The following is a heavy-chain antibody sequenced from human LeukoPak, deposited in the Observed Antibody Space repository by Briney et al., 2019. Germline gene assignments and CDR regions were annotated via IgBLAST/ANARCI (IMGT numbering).Heavy chain of an antibody. CDR3: ASSEGLGSSSVDY. Sequence: PVKASCKASGGTFSSYAISWVRQAPGQGLEWMGGIIPIFGTANYAQKFQGRVTITADESTSTAYMELSSLRSEDTAVYYCASSEGLGSSSVDYWGQGALVTVSS. V-gene: IGHV1-69*13. CDR1: GGTFSSYA. J-gene: IGHJ4*02. D-gene: IGHD6-6*01. CDR2: IIPIFGTA.